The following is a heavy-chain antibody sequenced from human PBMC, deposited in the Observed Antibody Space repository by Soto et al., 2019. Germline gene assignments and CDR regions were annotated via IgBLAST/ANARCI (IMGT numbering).Heavy chain of an antibody. CDR1: GGTFSSYT. V-gene: IGHV1-69*02. CDR3: ASSFPYGSGSFYYYYYLDV. D-gene: IGHD3-10*01. CDR2: IIPILGIA. Sequence: ASVKVSCKASGGTFSSYTISWVRQAPGQGLEWMGRIIPILGIANYAQKFQGRVTITADKSTSTAYMELSSLRSEDTAVYYCASSFPYGSGSFYYYYYLDVWGKGTTVTVSS. J-gene: IGHJ6*03.